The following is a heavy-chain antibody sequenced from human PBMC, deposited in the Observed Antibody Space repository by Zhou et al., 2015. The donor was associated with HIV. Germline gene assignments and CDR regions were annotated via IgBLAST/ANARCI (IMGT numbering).Heavy chain of an antibody. CDR1: GYIFTNYD. CDR3: ARSHHCDSGICPNFYYYMDV. Sequence: QVQLVQSGAEVKRPGASVKVSCKASGYIFTNYDINWVRQAAGQGLEWVGWMNPKNGKTGFARKFQGRFTMTRNTSISTAYMEVNRLTSEDTAVYYCARSHHCDSGICPNFYYYMDVWGERDHRHRLL. D-gene: IGHD6-19*01. CDR2: MNPKNGKT. V-gene: IGHV1-8*01. J-gene: IGHJ6*03.